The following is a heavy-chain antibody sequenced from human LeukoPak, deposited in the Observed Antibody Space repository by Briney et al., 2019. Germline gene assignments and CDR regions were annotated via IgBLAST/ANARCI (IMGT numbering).Heavy chain of an antibody. D-gene: IGHD5-12*01. CDR2: IRSDGSNK. CDR1: GFSFSSYG. Sequence: GGSLRLSCAGSGFSFSSYGMHWVRQAPGKGLEWMAFIRSDGSNKYYADSVKGRFTISRDNSKNTLYLQMNSLRAEDTAVYYCARGPSGYHNTGGQGTLVTVSS. J-gene: IGHJ4*02. V-gene: IGHV3-30*02. CDR3: ARGPSGYHNT.